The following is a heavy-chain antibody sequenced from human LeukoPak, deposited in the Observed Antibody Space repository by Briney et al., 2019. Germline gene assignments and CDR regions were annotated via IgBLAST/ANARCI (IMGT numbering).Heavy chain of an antibody. Sequence: SETLSLTCTVSGGSITSYYWSWIRQPPGKGLEWIGYFHNSGTSTYNPSLKSRVTISADTSKNQFSLKLNSLTTADTAVYYCTRGAGWLIDYWGQGILVTVSS. V-gene: IGHV4-59*01. J-gene: IGHJ4*02. CDR2: FHNSGTS. D-gene: IGHD3-16*01. CDR1: GGSITSYY. CDR3: TRGAGWLIDY.